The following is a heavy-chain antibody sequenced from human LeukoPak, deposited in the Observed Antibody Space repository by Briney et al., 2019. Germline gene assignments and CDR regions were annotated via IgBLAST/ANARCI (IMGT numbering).Heavy chain of an antibody. V-gene: IGHV3-21*01. Sequence: GGSLRLSCAASGFTFSSYSMNWVRQAPGKGLEWVSSISSSSSYIYYADSVKGRFTISRDNAKNSLYLQMNSLRAEDTAVYYCARDYDFWSGYYIWFDPWGQGTMVTVSS. CDR1: GFTFSSYS. D-gene: IGHD3-3*01. CDR3: ARDYDFWSGYYIWFDP. CDR2: ISSSSSYI. J-gene: IGHJ5*02.